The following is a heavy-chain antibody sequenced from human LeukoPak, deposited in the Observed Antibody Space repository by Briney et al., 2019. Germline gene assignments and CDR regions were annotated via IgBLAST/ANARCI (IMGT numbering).Heavy chain of an antibody. CDR3: AKRPGVSAAVYFDS. D-gene: IGHD6-13*01. CDR2: INSDESST. Sequence: GGSLRLSCAASGFTFSTYWMHWVRQAPGKGLVWVSRINSDESSTTYADSVKGRFTISRDNSKNALYLQMDSLRAEDTAVYYCAKRPGVSAAVYFDSWGQGTLLTVSS. J-gene: IGHJ4*02. CDR1: GFTFSTYW. V-gene: IGHV3-74*01.